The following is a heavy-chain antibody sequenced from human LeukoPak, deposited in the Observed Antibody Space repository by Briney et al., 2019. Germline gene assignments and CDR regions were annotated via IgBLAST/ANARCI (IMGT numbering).Heavy chain of an antibody. CDR3: ARLPAAIHWFDP. Sequence: SETLSLTCAVSGYSISSGYYCGWIRQPPGKGLEWIGSIYHSGSTYYNPSLKSRVTISVDTSKNQFSLKLSSVTAADTAVYYCARLPAAIHWFDPWGQGTLVTVSS. CDR1: GYSISSGYY. D-gene: IGHD2-2*02. J-gene: IGHJ5*02. V-gene: IGHV4-38-2*01. CDR2: IYHSGST.